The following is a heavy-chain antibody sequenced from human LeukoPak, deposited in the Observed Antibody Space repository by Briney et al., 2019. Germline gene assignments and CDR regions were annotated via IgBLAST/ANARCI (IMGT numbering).Heavy chain of an antibody. D-gene: IGHD4-17*01. CDR1: GYSISSGYY. CDR2: IYHSGST. Sequence: SETLSLTCTVSGYSISSGYYWGWIRQPPGKGLEWIGSIYHSGSTYYNPSLKSRVTISVDTSKNQFSLKLSSVTAADTAVYYCAREGDGDHGYFDYWGQGTLVTVSS. CDR3: AREGDGDHGYFDY. J-gene: IGHJ4*02. V-gene: IGHV4-38-2*02.